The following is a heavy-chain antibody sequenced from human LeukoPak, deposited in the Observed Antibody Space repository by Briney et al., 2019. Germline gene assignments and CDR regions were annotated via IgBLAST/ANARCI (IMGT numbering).Heavy chain of an antibody. CDR3: ARDVVRYSSSWYMGDY. V-gene: IGHV1-18*01. CDR2: ISAYNGNT. J-gene: IGHJ4*02. D-gene: IGHD6-13*01. Sequence: EASVKVSCKASGYTFTSYGISWVRQAPGQGLEWMGWISAYNGNTNYAQKLQGRVTMTTDTSTSTAYMELRSLRSDDTAVYYCARDVVRYSSSWYMGDYWGQGTLVTVSS. CDR1: GYTFTSYG.